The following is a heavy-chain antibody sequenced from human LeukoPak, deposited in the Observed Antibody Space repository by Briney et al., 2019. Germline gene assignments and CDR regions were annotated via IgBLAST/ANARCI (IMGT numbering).Heavy chain of an antibody. CDR3: ARDKLIRYYYDQDYYYMDV. CDR2: ISSSGSTI. D-gene: IGHD3-22*01. CDR1: GFTFSSYE. J-gene: IGHJ6*03. Sequence: GGSLRLSCAASGFTFSSYEMNWVRQAPGKGLEWVSYISSSGSTIYYADSVKGRFTISRDNAKNSLYLQMNSLRAEDTAVYYCARDKLIRYYYDQDYYYMDVWGKGTTVTVSS. V-gene: IGHV3-48*03.